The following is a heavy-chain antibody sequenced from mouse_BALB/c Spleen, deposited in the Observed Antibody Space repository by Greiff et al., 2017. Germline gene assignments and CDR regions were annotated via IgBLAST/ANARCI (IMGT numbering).Heavy chain of an antibody. D-gene: IGHD2-1*01. CDR2: ISYSGST. V-gene: IGHV3-2*02. J-gene: IGHJ3*01. CDR3: ARGGGNYGFAY. Sequence: EVKLVESGPGLVKPSQSLSLTCTVTGYSITSDYAWNWIRQFPGNKLEWMGYISYSGSTSYNPSLKSRISITRDTSKNQFFLQLNSVTTEDTATYYCARGGGNYGFAYWGQGTLVTVSA. CDR1: GYSITSDYA.